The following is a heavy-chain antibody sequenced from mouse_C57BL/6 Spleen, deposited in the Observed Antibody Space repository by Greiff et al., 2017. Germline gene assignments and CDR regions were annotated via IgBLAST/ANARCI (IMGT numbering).Heavy chain of an antibody. J-gene: IGHJ2*01. D-gene: IGHD1-1*01. CDR1: GFNIKDDY. V-gene: IGHV14-4*01. Sequence: VQLQQSGAELVRPGASVKLSCTASGFNIKDDYMHWVKQRPEQGLEWIGWIDPENGDTEYASKFQGKATITADNTANTAYLQLSSLTSEDTAVYYCTTSVVASYYFDYWGQGTTLTVSS. CDR2: IDPENGDT. CDR3: TTSVVASYYFDY.